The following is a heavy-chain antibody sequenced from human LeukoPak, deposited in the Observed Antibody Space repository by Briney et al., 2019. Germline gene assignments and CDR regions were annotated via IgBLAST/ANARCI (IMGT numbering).Heavy chain of an antibody. V-gene: IGHV4-59*01. D-gene: IGHD5-18*01. CDR1: GGSISSYY. CDR2: IYYSGST. J-gene: IGHJ4*02. Sequence: TSETLSLTCTVSGGSISSYYWSWIRQPPGKGLEWIGYIYYSGSTNYNPSLKSRVTISVDTSKNQFSLKLSSVTAADTAVYYCARGYSYGYDFDYWGQGTLVTVSP. CDR3: ARGYSYGYDFDY.